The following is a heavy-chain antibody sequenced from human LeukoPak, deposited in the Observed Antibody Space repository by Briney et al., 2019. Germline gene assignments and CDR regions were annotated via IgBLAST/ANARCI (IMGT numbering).Heavy chain of an antibody. D-gene: IGHD2-2*01. Sequence: HAGGSLRLSCTASGFSFSGHWMHWARQLPGKGLVWVSRISPTGSTTSYADSVKGRSTVSRDNAKNTLYLQVNNLRAEDTAVYYSARGPNTSWSGLDFWGQGTLLTVSS. J-gene: IGHJ4*02. V-gene: IGHV3-74*01. CDR3: ARGPNTSWSGLDF. CDR1: GFSFSGHW. CDR2: ISPTGSTT.